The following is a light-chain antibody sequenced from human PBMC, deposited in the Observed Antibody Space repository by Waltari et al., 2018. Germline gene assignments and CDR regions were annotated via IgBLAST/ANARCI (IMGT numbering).Light chain of an antibody. V-gene: IGKV1-39*01. CDR3: QQSYSIPCA. J-gene: IGKJ2*01. CDR2: AAS. CDR1: QSISTY. Sequence: DIQMTQSPSSLSASVGDKVTITCRASQSISTYLNWYQVKPGKAPKLLISAASTLQGGVPSRFSGSGSGADFTLTISNLQPDDYATYYCQQSYSIPCAFGQGTKVEIK.